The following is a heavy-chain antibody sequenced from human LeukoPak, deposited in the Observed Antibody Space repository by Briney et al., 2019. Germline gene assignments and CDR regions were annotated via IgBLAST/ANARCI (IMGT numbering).Heavy chain of an antibody. Sequence: SETLSLTCTVSGGSMSSYYWSWIRQPPGKGLEWIGYIYYSGSTNHNPSLKSRGTISVDTSKNQFSLKLSSVTATDTAVYYCARVLSYYSSGWYYYFDYWGQGTLVTVSS. V-gene: IGHV4-59*01. CDR3: ARVLSYYSSGWYYYFDY. CDR2: IYYSGST. D-gene: IGHD6-19*01. CDR1: GGSMSSYY. J-gene: IGHJ4*02.